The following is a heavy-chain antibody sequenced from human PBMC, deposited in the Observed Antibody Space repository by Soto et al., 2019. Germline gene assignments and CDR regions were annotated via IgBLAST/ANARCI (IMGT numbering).Heavy chain of an antibody. Sequence: SETLSLTCTVSRGSITSGGYYWSWIRQHPGKGLEWIGYIYYSGTTHYNPSLKSRVTISVDTSKNQFSLRLSSVTAADTAVYFCARESDWSRRVFDHWGQGIMVTVSS. CDR1: RGSITSGGYY. CDR2: IYYSGTT. CDR3: ARESDWSRRVFDH. V-gene: IGHV4-31*03. D-gene: IGHD1-1*01. J-gene: IGHJ4*02.